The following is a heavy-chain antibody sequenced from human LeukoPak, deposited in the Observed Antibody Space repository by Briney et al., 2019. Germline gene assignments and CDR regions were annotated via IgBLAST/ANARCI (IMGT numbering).Heavy chain of an antibody. D-gene: IGHD6-13*01. CDR1: GGSISSYY. CDR3: ARGGGYSSSWYTHHFDY. Sequence: KPSETLSLTCTVSGGSISSYYWSWIRQPPGKGLEWIGYIYYSGSTNYNPSLKSRVTISVDTSKNQFSLKLSSVTAADTAVYYCARGGGYSSSWYTHHFDYWGQGTLVTVSS. CDR2: IYYSGST. V-gene: IGHV4-59*01. J-gene: IGHJ4*02.